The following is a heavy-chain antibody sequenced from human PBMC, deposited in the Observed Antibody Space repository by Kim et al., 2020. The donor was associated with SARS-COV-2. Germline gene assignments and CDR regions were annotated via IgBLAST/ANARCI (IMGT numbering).Heavy chain of an antibody. J-gene: IGHJ6*02. D-gene: IGHD1-1*01. V-gene: IGHV3-74*01. CDR2: MSGDASTT. Sequence: GGSLRLSCAASGFTFRSYWINWVRQAPGKGLEWVSRMSGDASTTNYADSVKGRFTMSRDNAENTVYLQMNRLRGDDTAVYYCARGMFRNGLDVWGQG. CDR3: ARGMFRNGLDV. CDR1: GFTFRSYW.